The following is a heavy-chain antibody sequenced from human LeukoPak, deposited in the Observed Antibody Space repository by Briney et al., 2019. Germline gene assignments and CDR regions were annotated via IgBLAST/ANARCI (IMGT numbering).Heavy chain of an antibody. V-gene: IGHV3-11*01. CDR3: ATLWLIRNDDFDY. J-gene: IGHJ4*02. CDR2: ISSSGSTI. Sequence: PGGSLRLSCAASGFTFSDYYMSWIRQAPGKGLEWVSYISSSGSTIYYADSVKGRFTISRDNAKNSLYLQMNSLRAEDTAVYYCATLWLIRNDDFDYWGQGTLVTVSS. D-gene: IGHD1-1*01. CDR1: GFTFSDYY.